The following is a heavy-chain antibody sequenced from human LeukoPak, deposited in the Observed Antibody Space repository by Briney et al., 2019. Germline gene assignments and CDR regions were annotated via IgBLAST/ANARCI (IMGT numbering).Heavy chain of an antibody. CDR2: INHSGST. V-gene: IGHV4-34*01. CDR1: GGSFSGYY. J-gene: IGHJ4*02. D-gene: IGHD6-13*01. CDR3: ASVDSSWYFRVFDY. Sequence: PSETLSLTCAVYGGSFSGYYWSWIRQPPGKGLEWIGEINHSGSTNYNPSLKSRVTISIDTSKNQFSLKLSSVTAADTAVYYCASVDSSWYFRVFDYWGQGTLVTVSS.